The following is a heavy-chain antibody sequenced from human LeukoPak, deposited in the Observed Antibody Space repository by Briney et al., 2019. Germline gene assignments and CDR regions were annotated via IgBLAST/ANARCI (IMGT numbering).Heavy chain of an antibody. J-gene: IGHJ4*02. CDR2: IKRDGSEK. Sequence: GGSLRLSCAASGFTFSSYWMSWVRQAPGKGLEWVANIKRDGSEKYYVDSVKGRFTISRDNAKNSLYLQMNSLRAEDTAVYYCARLYCSGGSCSYYFDYWGQGTLVTVSS. CDR3: ARLYCSGGSCSYYFDY. V-gene: IGHV3-7*01. CDR1: GFTFSSYW. D-gene: IGHD2-15*01.